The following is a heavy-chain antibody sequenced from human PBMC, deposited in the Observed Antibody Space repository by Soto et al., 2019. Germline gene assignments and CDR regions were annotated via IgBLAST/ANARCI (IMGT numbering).Heavy chain of an antibody. D-gene: IGHD3-22*01. J-gene: IGHJ4*02. V-gene: IGHV1-69*01. CDR3: ARDTGDPNYDDSSGYYDY. Sequence: QVQLVQSGAEVKKPGSSVKVSCKASGGTFSSYAISWVRQAPGQGLEWMGGIIPIFGTANYAQKFQGRVTITADESTSTADMELSSLRSEDTAVYYCARDTGDPNYDDSSGYYDYWGQGTLVTVAS. CDR1: GGTFSSYA. CDR2: IIPIFGTA.